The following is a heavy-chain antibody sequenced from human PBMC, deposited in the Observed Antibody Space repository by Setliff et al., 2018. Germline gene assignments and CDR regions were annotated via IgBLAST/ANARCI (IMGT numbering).Heavy chain of an antibody. D-gene: IGHD6-19*01. J-gene: IGHJ4*02. Sequence: GESLRLSCAASGFTFSSYAMSWVRQAPGKGLEWVSAISGSGGSTYYADSVKGRFTISRDNSKNTLYLQMNSLRAEDTAVYYCAKGIWQWLALGAFDYWGQGTLVTVSS. V-gene: IGHV3-23*01. CDR2: ISGSGGST. CDR1: GFTFSSYA. CDR3: AKGIWQWLALGAFDY.